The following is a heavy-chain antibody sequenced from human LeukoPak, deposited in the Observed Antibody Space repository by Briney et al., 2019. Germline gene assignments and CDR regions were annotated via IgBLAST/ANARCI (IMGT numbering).Heavy chain of an antibody. CDR3: ARVSDSSGYSPDAFDI. D-gene: IGHD3-22*01. CDR2: LYYCGST. J-gene: IGHJ3*02. CDR1: GVFKSIQY. Sequence: ADTLSLTRTLSGVFKSIQYWRWLRQPRGKGREWLGYLYYCGSTIHHLSLECRLNISVDTSKTQFSLDLSSVTAADAAVYYCARVSDSSGYSPDAFDIWGQGTMVSVSS. V-gene: IGHV4-59*11.